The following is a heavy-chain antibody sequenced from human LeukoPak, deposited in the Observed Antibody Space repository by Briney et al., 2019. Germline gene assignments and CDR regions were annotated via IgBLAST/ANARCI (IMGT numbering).Heavy chain of an antibody. CDR2: IRYDGSNK. Sequence: GGSLRLSCAASGFTFSSYGMHWVRQAPGKGLEWVAFIRYDGSNKYYADSVKGRFTISRDNAKNSLYLQMNSLRADDTAMYYCAREDTGYSYGYGPIDYWGQGTLVTVSS. CDR1: GFTFSSYG. V-gene: IGHV3-30*02. J-gene: IGHJ4*02. D-gene: IGHD5-18*01. CDR3: AREDTGYSYGYGPIDY.